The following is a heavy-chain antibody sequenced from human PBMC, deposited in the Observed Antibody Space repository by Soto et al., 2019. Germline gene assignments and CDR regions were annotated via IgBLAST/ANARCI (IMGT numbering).Heavy chain of an antibody. D-gene: IGHD2-15*01. CDR2: IYYSGST. CDR3: ARGVGYCSGGSCFDAFAI. CDR1: GGSISSYY. Sequence: PSETLSLTCTVSGGSISSYYWSWIRQPPGKGLEWIGYIYYSGSTNYNPSLKSRVTISVDTSKNQFSLKLSSVTAADTAVYYCARGVGYCSGGSCFDAFAIWGQGTMVTVSS. V-gene: IGHV4-59*01. J-gene: IGHJ3*02.